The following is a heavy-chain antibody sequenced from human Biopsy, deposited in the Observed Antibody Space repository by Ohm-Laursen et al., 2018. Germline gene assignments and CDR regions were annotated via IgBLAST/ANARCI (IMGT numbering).Heavy chain of an antibody. CDR2: IYYSGGT. J-gene: IGHJ3*01. Sequence: SDTLSLTCSVSGGSMTGYEWSWIRLAPGKGLEWIGYIYYSGGTKYNPSLASRVTFSVDMSKSQFSLKLYSVTAADTAMYYCASVVLGPTNDAFDLWGQGTMVVVSS. CDR3: ASVVLGPTNDAFDL. D-gene: IGHD3-22*01. CDR1: GGSMTGYE. V-gene: IGHV4-59*07.